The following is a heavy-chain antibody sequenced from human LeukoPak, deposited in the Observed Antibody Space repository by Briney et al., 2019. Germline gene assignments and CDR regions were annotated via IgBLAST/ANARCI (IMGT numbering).Heavy chain of an antibody. V-gene: IGHV3-66*01. J-gene: IGHJ6*03. CDR2: IYSGGST. Sequence: PGGSLRLSCAASGFTVSSNYMSWVRQAPGKGLEWVSVIYSGGSTYYADSVKGRFTISRDNAKNSLYLQMNSLRAEDTAVYYCARALSYCSSTSCSLYYYYYYMDAWGKGTAVTVSS. CDR3: ARALSYCSSTSCSLYYYYYYMDA. D-gene: IGHD2-2*01. CDR1: GFTVSSNY.